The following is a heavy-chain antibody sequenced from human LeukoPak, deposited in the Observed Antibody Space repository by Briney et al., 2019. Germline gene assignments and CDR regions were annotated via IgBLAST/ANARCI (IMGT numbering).Heavy chain of an antibody. Sequence: GGSLRLSCAASGFTFSSHNMNWVRQAPGKGLEWISFINFKSEDIRYADSVEGRFIISRDNARKSLYLHMNSLRAEDTAVYYCARDKDYASDMWGQGTMVTVSS. V-gene: IGHV3-48*01. CDR2: INFKSEDI. CDR1: GFTFSSHN. CDR3: ARDKDYASDM. J-gene: IGHJ3*02. D-gene: IGHD4-11*01.